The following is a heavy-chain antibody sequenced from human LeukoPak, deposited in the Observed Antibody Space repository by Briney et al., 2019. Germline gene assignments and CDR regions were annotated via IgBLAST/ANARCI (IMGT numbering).Heavy chain of an antibody. Sequence: SETLSLICAVYGGSFSGYYWSWIRQPPGKGREGIGEINHSGSTNYNPSLKSRVTISVDTSKNQFSLKLSSVTAADTAVYYCATGGIAARATDYWGQGTLVTVSS. CDR2: INHSGST. V-gene: IGHV4-34*01. J-gene: IGHJ4*02. CDR3: ATGGIAARATDY. D-gene: IGHD6-6*01. CDR1: GGSFSGYY.